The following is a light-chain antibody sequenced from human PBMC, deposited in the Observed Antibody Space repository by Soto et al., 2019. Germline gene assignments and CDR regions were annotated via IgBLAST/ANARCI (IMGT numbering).Light chain of an antibody. V-gene: IGKV1-27*01. Sequence: DIQMTQSPSSLSASVGDRVTITCRASQGIGNYLAWYQQKSGKVPKLLIYAASTLQSGVPSRLSGSRSGTDFTLTISSLQPEDVATYYSQNHNNAPWTFGQGTQVNIK. CDR3: QNHNNAPWT. CDR1: QGIGNY. CDR2: AAS. J-gene: IGKJ1*01.